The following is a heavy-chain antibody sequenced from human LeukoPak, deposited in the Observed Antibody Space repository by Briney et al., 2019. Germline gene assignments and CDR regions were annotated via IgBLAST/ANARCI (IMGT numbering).Heavy chain of an antibody. CDR1: GFTFSTYW. CDR3: AKDRDTMVPEN. D-gene: IGHD3-10*01. CDR2: ISYDGSNK. V-gene: IGHV3-30*18. J-gene: IGHJ4*02. Sequence: GGSLRLSCAASGFTFSTYWMHWVRQAPGKGLEWVAVISYDGSNKYYADSVKGRFTISRDNSKNTLYLQMNSLRAEDTAVYYCAKDRDTMVPENWGQGTLVTVSS.